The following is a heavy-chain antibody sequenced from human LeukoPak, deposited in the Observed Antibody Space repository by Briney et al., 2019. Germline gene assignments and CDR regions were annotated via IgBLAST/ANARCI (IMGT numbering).Heavy chain of an antibody. CDR3: ARVGDSSGYSVLDS. Sequence: SETLSLTCTVSGGSISGYYWSWIRRPPGKGLEWIGHIYYSGSADYNASLKSRATMFVDTSKNEFSLTLRSVTAADTAVYYCARVGDSSGYSVLDSWGQGTLVTVSS. J-gene: IGHJ4*02. D-gene: IGHD3-22*01. V-gene: IGHV4-59*01. CDR2: IYYSGSA. CDR1: GGSISGYY.